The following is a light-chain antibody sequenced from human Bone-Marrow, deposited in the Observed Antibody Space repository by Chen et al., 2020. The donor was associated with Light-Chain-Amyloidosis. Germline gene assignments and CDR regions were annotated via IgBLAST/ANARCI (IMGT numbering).Light chain of an antibody. V-gene: IGLV1-40*01. CDR3: QDYDSSLNGHLV. CDR1: SSNIGAGYD. Sequence: QSVLTQPPSVSGAPGQRVTISCTGNSSNIGAGYDVHWYQQVPGTAPRLLIYGNTNRPSGIPDRFADAKSGTSASLAITGIEAGDEADYHGQDYDSSLNGHLVFGGGTKLTVL. J-gene: IGLJ3*02. CDR2: GNT.